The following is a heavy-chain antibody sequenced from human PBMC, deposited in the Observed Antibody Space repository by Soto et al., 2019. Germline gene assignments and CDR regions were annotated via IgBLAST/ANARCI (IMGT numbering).Heavy chain of an antibody. D-gene: IGHD3-22*01. Sequence: SGTEVRQPGASVRVSCKASGYTFTDYYLHWVRQAPGQGPEWMGWINPNTGGTDYAQKFRDWVTMTTDTSINTAYMDLSRLKSHDTAVYYCAKGGHYDSPHYADSWGQGTLVTVSS. CDR1: GYTFTDYY. CDR3: AKGGHYDSPHYADS. CDR2: INPNTGGT. V-gene: IGHV1-2*04. J-gene: IGHJ4*02.